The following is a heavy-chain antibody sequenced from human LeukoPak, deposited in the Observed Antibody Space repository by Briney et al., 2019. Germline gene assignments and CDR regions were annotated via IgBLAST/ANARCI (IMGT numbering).Heavy chain of an antibody. D-gene: IGHD4-17*01. J-gene: IGHJ4*02. Sequence: SETLSLTCSVSGASINSYYWNWIRQSPGKGLEWLGNIHYRGTTNYNPSLKSRVTLSLDSSKSQFALKVTSVTAADTAVYYCARAEFGDFQGFDYWVQGTRVTVSS. CDR3: ARAEFGDFQGFDY. CDR1: GASINSYY. V-gene: IGHV4-59*13. CDR2: IHYRGTT.